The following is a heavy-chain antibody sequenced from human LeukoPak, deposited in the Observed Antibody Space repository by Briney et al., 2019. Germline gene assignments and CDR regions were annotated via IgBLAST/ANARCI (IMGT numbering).Heavy chain of an antibody. Sequence: ASVTVSCKASGYTFTSYDINWVRQATGQGLEWMGWMNPNSGNTGYAQKFQGRVTMTRNTSISTAYMELSSLRSEDTAVYYCARELTMVIQAGNWFDPWGQGTLVTVSS. D-gene: IGHD3-22*01. CDR1: GYTFTSYD. CDR2: MNPNSGNT. CDR3: ARELTMVIQAGNWFDP. J-gene: IGHJ5*02. V-gene: IGHV1-8*01.